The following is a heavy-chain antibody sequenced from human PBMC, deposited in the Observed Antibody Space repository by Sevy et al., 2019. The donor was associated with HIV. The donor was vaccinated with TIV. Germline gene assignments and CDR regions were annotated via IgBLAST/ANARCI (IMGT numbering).Heavy chain of an antibody. CDR2: LSFGCGKI. Sequence: GGFLRLSCAASGFAFYDYSMSWIRQAPGKGLEWLATLSFGCGKINYADSVKGRFTISRDNSKNSFYLQMDNLRVEAMALYYSAREGCTRPHDYWGQGTRVTVSS. D-gene: IGHD2-8*01. CDR3: AREGCTRPHDY. J-gene: IGHJ4*02. CDR1: GFAFYDYS. V-gene: IGHV3-23*01.